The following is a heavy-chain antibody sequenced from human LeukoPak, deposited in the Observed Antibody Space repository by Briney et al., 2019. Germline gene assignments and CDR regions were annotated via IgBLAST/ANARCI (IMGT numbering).Heavy chain of an antibody. CDR2: MNPNSGNT. V-gene: IGHV1-8*03. J-gene: IGHJ4*02. CDR1: GYTFTSYD. D-gene: IGHD3-9*01. Sequence: WASVKVSCKASGYTFTSYDINWVRQATGQGLEWMGWMNPNSGNTGYAQKFQGRVTITRNTSISTAYMELSSLRSEDTAVYYCARDYENLTGSKTRFHYWGQGTLVTVSS. CDR3: ARDYENLTGSKTRFHY.